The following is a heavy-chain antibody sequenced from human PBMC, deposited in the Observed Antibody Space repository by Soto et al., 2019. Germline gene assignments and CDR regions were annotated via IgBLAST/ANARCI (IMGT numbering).Heavy chain of an antibody. J-gene: IGHJ4*02. CDR3: AQVPRYTVTPPDDY. CDR1: GFIFGSYG. D-gene: IGHD4-17*01. V-gene: IGHV3-30*18. Sequence: QVQLVESGGGVVQPGRSLRLSCVGSGFIFGSYGMHWVRQAPGKGLTWVAVISYDGTNKYYPDSVKGRFTISRDNFKNTLWLQMDSVRAEDTAVYYCAQVPRYTVTPPDDYWGQGTLVTVSS. CDR2: ISYDGTNK.